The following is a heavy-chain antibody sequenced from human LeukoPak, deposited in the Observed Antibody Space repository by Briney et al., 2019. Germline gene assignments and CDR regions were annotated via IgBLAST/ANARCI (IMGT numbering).Heavy chain of an antibody. V-gene: IGHV4-4*07. D-gene: IGHD6-13*01. J-gene: IGHJ5*02. CDR2: IYTTGST. Sequence: PSETLSLTCTVSGGSISSYYWSWIRQPAGKGLEWIGRIYTTGSTNYNPSLKSRVTMSVDTSKNQSSLTLSSVTAADTAVYYCARTHSSRYNWFDPWGQGTLVTVSS. CDR1: GGSISSYY. CDR3: ARTHSSRYNWFDP.